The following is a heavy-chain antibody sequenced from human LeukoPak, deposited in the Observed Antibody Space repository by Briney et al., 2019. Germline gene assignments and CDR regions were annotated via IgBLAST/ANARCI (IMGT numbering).Heavy chain of an antibody. J-gene: IGHJ4*02. D-gene: IGHD3-9*01. CDR2: VYYSGST. CDR1: GGSINSSSYY. Sequence: SETLSLTCTVSGGSINSSSYYWGWIRQPPGKGLEWIGSVYYSGSTHYNPSLKSRVTISVDTSKNQFSLKLSSVTAADTAVYYCARGGGGYDILTGYYKPFDYWGQGTLVTVSS. CDR3: ARGGGGYDILTGYYKPFDY. V-gene: IGHV4-39*07.